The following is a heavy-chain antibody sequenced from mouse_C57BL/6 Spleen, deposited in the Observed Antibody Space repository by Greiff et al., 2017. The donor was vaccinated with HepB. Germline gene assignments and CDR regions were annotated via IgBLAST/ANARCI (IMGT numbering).Heavy chain of an antibody. Sequence: VQLQQSGPGLVKPSQSLSLTCSVTGYSITSGYYWNWIRQFPGNKLEWMGYISYDGSNNYNPSLKNRISITRDTSKNQFFLKLNSVTTEDTATYYCASDSSGPWGQGTSVTVSS. CDR1: GYSITSGYY. J-gene: IGHJ4*01. V-gene: IGHV3-6*01. CDR2: ISYDGSN. CDR3: ASDSSGP. D-gene: IGHD3-2*02.